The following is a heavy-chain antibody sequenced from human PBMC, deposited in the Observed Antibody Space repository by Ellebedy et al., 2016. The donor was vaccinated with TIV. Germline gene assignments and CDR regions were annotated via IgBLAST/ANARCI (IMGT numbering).Heavy chain of an antibody. CDR1: GGSISSGAFY. J-gene: IGHJ6*02. V-gene: IGHV4-31*03. CDR2: IYYSGST. D-gene: IGHD3-22*01. Sequence: MPSETLSLTCTVSGGSISSGAFYWTWIRQQPGKGLEWIGNIYYSGSTYYNPSLKSRVTISLDTSKNPFSLRLSSVTAADSAVYSCGRAGNYGQVDVWGQGTTVTVSS. CDR3: GRAGNYGQVDV.